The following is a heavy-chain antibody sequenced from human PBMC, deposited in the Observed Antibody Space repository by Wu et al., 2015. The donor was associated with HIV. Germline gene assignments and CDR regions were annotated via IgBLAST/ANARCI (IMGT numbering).Heavy chain of an antibody. J-gene: IGHJ4*02. Sequence: QVQLVQSGPEVKKPGASVRVSCKVSEYSLTELSIHWVRQPPGKGLEWMGGFDVEDGEAIYAEKFQGRVTLTEDTSTDTAYMELRSLTSADTAVFFXAGKAKRDLLVRPQYFFDYWGQGTCLLSPQ. CDR2: FDVEDGEA. CDR3: AGKAKRDLLVRPQYFFDY. CDR1: EYSLTELS. D-gene: IGHD1-26*01. V-gene: IGHV1-24*01.